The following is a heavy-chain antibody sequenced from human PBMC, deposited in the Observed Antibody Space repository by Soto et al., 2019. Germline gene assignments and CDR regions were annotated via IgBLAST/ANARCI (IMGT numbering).Heavy chain of an antibody. J-gene: IGHJ5*02. CDR3: ARDQTTGDWFDA. CDR1: GFDFINYW. D-gene: IGHD4-17*01. V-gene: IGHV3-74*03. Sequence: GGSLRLSCGASGFDFINYWMHWVRQAPGKGLVWVSRINGDGSDIKYADSVKGRFTISRDNAKNTVYLQMNSLRADDTAVYYCARDQTTGDWFDAWGQGALVTVSS. CDR2: INGDGSDI.